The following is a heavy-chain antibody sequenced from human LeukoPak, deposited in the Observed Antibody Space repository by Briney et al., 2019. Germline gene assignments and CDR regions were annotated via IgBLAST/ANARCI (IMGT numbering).Heavy chain of an antibody. CDR3: ARANDILTGYPYDKYYFDY. V-gene: IGHV4-4*02. Sequence: SETLSLTCAVSGVSISSGHWWSWVRQPPGKGLEWIGYIYYSGSTNYNPSLKSRVTISADTSKNQFSLKLSSVTAADTAVYYCARANDILTGYPYDKYYFDYWGQGTLVTVSS. D-gene: IGHD3-9*01. CDR1: GVSISSGHW. CDR2: IYYSGST. J-gene: IGHJ4*02.